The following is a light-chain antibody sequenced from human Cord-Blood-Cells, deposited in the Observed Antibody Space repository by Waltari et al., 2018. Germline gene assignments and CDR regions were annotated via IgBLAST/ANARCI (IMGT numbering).Light chain of an antibody. CDR3: QQYNSYSPYT. CDR2: DAS. V-gene: IGKV1-5*01. Sequence: DIQMTQSPSTLSASVGDRVTITCRASQSISSWLAWYQQKPGKAPKLLIYDASSLESGVPSRFSGRGSGTEFTHTINSLQPDDFATYYCQQYNSYSPYTFGQGTKLEI. J-gene: IGKJ2*01. CDR1: QSISSW.